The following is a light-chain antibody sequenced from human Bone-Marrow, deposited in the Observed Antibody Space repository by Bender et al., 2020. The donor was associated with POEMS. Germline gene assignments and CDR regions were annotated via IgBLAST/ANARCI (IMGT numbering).Light chain of an antibody. CDR3: STYTSSSSLV. J-gene: IGLJ1*01. CDR2: DVT. V-gene: IGLV2-14*02. CDR1: SSDLGSYNL. Sequence: QSALTQPASVSASPGQSITISCTGTSSDLGSYNLVSWYQQHPGKAPKLVIYDVTNRPSGISSRFSGSKSGNTASLTISGLQAEDEADYYCSTYTSSSSLVFGTGTKVTVL.